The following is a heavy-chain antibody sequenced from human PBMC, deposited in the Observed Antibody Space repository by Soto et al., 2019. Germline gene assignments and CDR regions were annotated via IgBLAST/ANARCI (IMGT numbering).Heavy chain of an antibody. CDR2: IYHSGST. D-gene: IGHD3-16*01. CDR1: GGSISSGGYS. Sequence: PSETLSLTCAVSGGSISSGGYSWSWIRQPPGKGLEWIGYIYHSGSTYYNPSLKSRVTISVDRSKNQFSLKLSSVTAADTAVYYCARGDYVWGSWGQGTLVTVSS. V-gene: IGHV4-30-2*01. J-gene: IGHJ4*02. CDR3: ARGDYVWGS.